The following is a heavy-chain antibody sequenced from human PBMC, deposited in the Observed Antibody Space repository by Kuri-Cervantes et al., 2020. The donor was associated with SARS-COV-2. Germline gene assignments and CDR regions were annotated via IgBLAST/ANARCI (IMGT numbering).Heavy chain of an antibody. V-gene: IGHV4-61*09. CDR3: AKDQGDSYGISYFDY. CDR2: IYTSGST. Sequence: LRLSCAVSGYSISSGYYWSWIRQPAGKGLEWIGHIYTSGSTNYNPSLKSRVTISVDTSKNQFSLKLSSVTAADTAVYYCAKDQGDSYGISYFDYWGQGTLVTVSS. J-gene: IGHJ4*02. CDR1: GYSISSGYY. D-gene: IGHD5-18*01.